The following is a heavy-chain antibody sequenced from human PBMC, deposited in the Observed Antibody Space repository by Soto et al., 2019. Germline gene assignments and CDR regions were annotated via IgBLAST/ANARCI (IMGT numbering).Heavy chain of an antibody. J-gene: IGHJ4*02. V-gene: IGHV3-15*01. CDR1: GFTFSNAW. Sequence: GGSLRLSCAASGFTFSNAWMSWVRQAPGKGLEWVGRIKSKTDGGTTDYAAPVKGRFTISRDDSKNTLYLQMNSLKTEDTAVYYCTTVGYSSGWYPNSAYWGQGTLVTVSS. CDR2: IKSKTDGGTT. D-gene: IGHD6-19*01. CDR3: TTVGYSSGWYPNSAY.